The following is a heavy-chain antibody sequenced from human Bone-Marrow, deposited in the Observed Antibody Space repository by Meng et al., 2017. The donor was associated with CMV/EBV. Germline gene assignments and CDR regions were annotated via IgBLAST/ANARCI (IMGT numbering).Heavy chain of an antibody. Sequence: SVKVSCKAFGYTFSSYGITWVRQAPGQGLEWMGGIIPIFGTANYAQKFQGRVTITTDESTSTAYMELSSLRSEDTAVYYCARTLEYQLPRWRNAFDIWGQGTMVTVSS. CDR1: GYTFSSYG. V-gene: IGHV1-69*05. CDR3: ARTLEYQLPRWRNAFDI. J-gene: IGHJ3*02. CDR2: IIPIFGTA. D-gene: IGHD2-2*01.